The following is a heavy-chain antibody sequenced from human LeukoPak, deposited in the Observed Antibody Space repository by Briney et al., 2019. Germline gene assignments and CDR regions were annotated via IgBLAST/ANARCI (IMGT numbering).Heavy chain of an antibody. CDR2: INPGGGNT. Sequence: GASVKVSCKASGYTFTNYYIHWVRQAPGQGLEWMGLINPGGGNTNYAQKLQGRVTMTTDTSTSTAYMELRSLRSDDTAVYYCARPYSSSWPDFDYWGQGTLVTVSS. D-gene: IGHD6-13*01. J-gene: IGHJ4*02. CDR3: ARPYSSSWPDFDY. V-gene: IGHV1-46*01. CDR1: GYTFTNYY.